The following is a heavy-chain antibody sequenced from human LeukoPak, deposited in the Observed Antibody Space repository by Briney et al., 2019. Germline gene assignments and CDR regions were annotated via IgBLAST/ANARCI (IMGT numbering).Heavy chain of an antibody. CDR2: MYNRGST. J-gene: IGHJ4*02. CDR3: ARAEKAVTGTLDS. D-gene: IGHD6-19*01. V-gene: IGHV4-59*01. Sequence: PSETLSLTCTVSGGSISNYYWSWIRQSPGKELEWIGYMYNRGSTIYNPSLKSRVTISTNTSKNQFSLRVTSVTATDTAVYYCARAEKAVTGTLDSWGQGTLITVSS. CDR1: GGSISNYY.